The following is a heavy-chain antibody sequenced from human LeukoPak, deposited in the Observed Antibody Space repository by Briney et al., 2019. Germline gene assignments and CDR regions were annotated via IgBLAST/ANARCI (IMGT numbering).Heavy chain of an antibody. CDR3: ARGTNFGYFDY. D-gene: IGHD1-7*01. V-gene: IGHV3-7*01. Sequence: RPGGSLRLSCAASGFTFSSCWMSWVRQAPGKGLEWVANIKQDGSEKYYVDSVKGRFTISRDNAKNSLYLQMNSLRAEDTAVYYCARGTNFGYFDYWGQGTLVTVSS. CDR2: IKQDGSEK. J-gene: IGHJ4*02. CDR1: GFTFSSCW.